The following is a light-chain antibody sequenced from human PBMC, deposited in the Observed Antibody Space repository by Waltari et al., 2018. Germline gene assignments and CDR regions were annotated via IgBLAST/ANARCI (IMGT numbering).Light chain of an antibody. V-gene: IGKV1-NL1*01. CDR3: QQSYSSPLT. CDR1: QGITNS. CDR2: LTS. J-gene: IGKJ4*01. Sequence: DIQMTQSPSSLSASVGDRVTISCRASQGITNSLAWYQQKPGKAPKLLLYLTSRLTGGVPSRFSGGGSGTDFTLTISSLQPEDFATYYCQQSYSSPLTFGGGTKVEI.